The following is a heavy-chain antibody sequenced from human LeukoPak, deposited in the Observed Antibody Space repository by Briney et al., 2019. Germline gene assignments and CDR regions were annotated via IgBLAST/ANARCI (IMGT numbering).Heavy chain of an antibody. CDR3: AECYYDSSGYNDWFDP. D-gene: IGHD3-22*01. Sequence: SETLSLTCTVSGGSITSHYWTWIRQPPGKGLEWIGYIYYSGSTNYNPSLKSRVTISVDTSKNQFSLKLSSVTAADTAVYYCAECYYDSSGYNDWFDPWGQGTLVTVSS. CDR1: GGSITSHY. V-gene: IGHV4-59*11. CDR2: IYYSGST. J-gene: IGHJ5*02.